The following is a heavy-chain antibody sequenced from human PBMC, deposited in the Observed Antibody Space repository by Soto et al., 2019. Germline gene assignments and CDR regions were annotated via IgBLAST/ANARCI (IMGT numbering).Heavy chain of an antibody. D-gene: IGHD3-10*01. CDR3: ARDDEGGSDCDLGY. CDR1: GFTFSRYT. V-gene: IGHV3-30-3*01. J-gene: IGHJ4*02. Sequence: QVQLVESGGGVVQPGRSLRLSCAASGFTFSRYTMHWVRQVPGKGLEWLAFIRDEGNNKYYADSVKGQFTISRDNSKNTLYLQINSLRTEDTAVYYCARDDEGGSDCDLGYWGQGTLVTVSS. CDR2: IRDEGNNK.